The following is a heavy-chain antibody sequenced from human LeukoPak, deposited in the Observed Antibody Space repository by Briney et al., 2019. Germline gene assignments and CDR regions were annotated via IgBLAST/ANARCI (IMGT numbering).Heavy chain of an antibody. CDR2: IYHSGST. Sequence: SETLSLTCTVSGGSISSGGYYWSWILQPPGKGLEWIGYIYHSGSTYYNPSLKSRVTISVDGSKNQFSLKLSSVTAADTAVYYCAREAVGDAFDIWGQGTTVTVSS. V-gene: IGHV4-30-2*01. CDR3: AREAVGDAFDI. CDR1: GGSISSGGYY. D-gene: IGHD1-26*01. J-gene: IGHJ3*02.